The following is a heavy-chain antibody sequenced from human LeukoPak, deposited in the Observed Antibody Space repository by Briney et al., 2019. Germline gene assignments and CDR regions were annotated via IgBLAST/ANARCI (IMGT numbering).Heavy chain of an antibody. Sequence: GGSLRLSCAASGFTFDDYGMSWVRQAPGKGLEWVAGINWNGGSTAFADSVKGRFTMSRDNAKNSPYLQLNSLRAEDTALYYCARVTNYFDSSGYYTTHYFDYWGQGTLVTVSS. CDR1: GFTFDDYG. CDR2: INWNGGST. CDR3: ARVTNYFDSSGYYTTHYFDY. D-gene: IGHD3-22*01. V-gene: IGHV3-20*04. J-gene: IGHJ4*02.